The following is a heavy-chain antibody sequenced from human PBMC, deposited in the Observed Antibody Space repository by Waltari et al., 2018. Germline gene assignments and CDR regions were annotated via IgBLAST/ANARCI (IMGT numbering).Heavy chain of an antibody. CDR1: GYSISSGYY. V-gene: IGHV4-38-2*01. J-gene: IGHJ2*01. CDR3: ARHGDYGPDWYFDL. CDR2: SYHSGST. D-gene: IGHD4-17*01. Sequence: QVQLQESGPGLVKPSETLSLTCAVSGYSISSGYYWGWIRQPPGKGLEWIGSSYHSGSTYYNPSLKSRVTISVDTSKNQFSLKLSSVTAADTAVYYCARHGDYGPDWYFDLWGRGTLVTVSS.